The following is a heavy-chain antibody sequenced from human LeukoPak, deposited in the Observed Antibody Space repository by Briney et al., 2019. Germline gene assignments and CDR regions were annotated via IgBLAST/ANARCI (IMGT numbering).Heavy chain of an antibody. V-gene: IGHV4-34*01. D-gene: IGHD6-19*01. CDR2: INHSGST. CDR3: ARARVGLVQMVDY. Sequence: SETLSLTCAVYGGSFSGYYWSWIRQPPGKGLEWIGEINHSGSTNYNPSLKSRVTISVDTSKNQFSLKLSSVTAADTAVYYCARARVGLVQMVDYWGQGTLVTVSS. CDR1: GGSFSGYY. J-gene: IGHJ4*02.